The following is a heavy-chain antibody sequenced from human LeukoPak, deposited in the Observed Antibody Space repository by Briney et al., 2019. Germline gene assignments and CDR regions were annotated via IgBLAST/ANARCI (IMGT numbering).Heavy chain of an antibody. CDR1: GYTFTSYD. V-gene: IGHV1-8*03. CDR3: ARGGDSSGWYQETDY. D-gene: IGHD6-19*01. CDR2: MNPNSGNT. Sequence: ASVKVSCKASGYTFTSYDINWVRQATGQGLEWMGWMNPNSGNTGYAQKFQGRVTITRNTSISTAYMELSSLRSEDTAVYYCARGGDSSGWYQETDYWGQGTLVTVSS. J-gene: IGHJ4*02.